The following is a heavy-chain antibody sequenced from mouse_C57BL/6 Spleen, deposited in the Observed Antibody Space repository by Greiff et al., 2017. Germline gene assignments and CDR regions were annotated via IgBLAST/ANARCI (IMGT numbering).Heavy chain of an antibody. CDR1: GFSLTSYG. CDR3: AKDGGNYTYAMDY. J-gene: IGHJ4*01. V-gene: IGHV2-5*01. D-gene: IGHD2-1*01. CDR2: IWRGGST. Sequence: VQRVESGPGLVQPSQSLSITCTVSGFSLTSYGVHWVRQSPGKGLEWLGVIWRGGSTDYNAAFMSRLSITKDNSKSQVFFKMNSLQADDTAIYYCAKDGGNYTYAMDYWGQGTSVTVSS.